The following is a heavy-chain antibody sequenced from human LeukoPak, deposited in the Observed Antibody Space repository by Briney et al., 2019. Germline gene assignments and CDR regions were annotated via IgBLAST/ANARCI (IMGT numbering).Heavy chain of an antibody. Sequence: ASVKVSCRVSGYTLTELSMHWVRQAPGKGLEWMGGIDPEDGETIYSQKFQGRVTMTEDTSTDTAYMELRSLLSDDTAVYHCATSFRYTGYGYFFDFWGQGTLVTVSS. CDR1: GYTLTELS. CDR2: IDPEDGET. D-gene: IGHD5-12*01. V-gene: IGHV1-24*01. CDR3: ATSFRYTGYGYFFDF. J-gene: IGHJ4*02.